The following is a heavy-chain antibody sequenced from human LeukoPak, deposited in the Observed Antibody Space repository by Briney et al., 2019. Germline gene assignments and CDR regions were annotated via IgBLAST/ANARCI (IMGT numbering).Heavy chain of an antibody. D-gene: IGHD2-2*02. J-gene: IGHJ4*02. V-gene: IGHV3-33*01. Sequence: GGSLRLSCAASGFTFSSYGMHWVRQAPGKGLEWVAVIWYDGSNKYYADSVKGRFTISRDNSKNTLYLQMNSLRAEDTAVYYCARDLFPYCSSTXCYNGLCDXWGQGTLVTXS. CDR1: GFTFSSYG. CDR3: ARDLFPYCSSTXCYNGLCDX. CDR2: IWYDGSNK.